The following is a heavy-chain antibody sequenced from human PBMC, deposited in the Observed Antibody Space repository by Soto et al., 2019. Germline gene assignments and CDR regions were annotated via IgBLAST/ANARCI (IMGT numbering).Heavy chain of an antibody. J-gene: IGHJ5*02. V-gene: IGHV4-34*01. D-gene: IGHD6-13*01. CDR2: INHRGST. Sequence: PSETLSLTCAVYGGSFSGYYWSWIRPPPGKGLEWIGEINHRGSTNYNPSLKSRVTISVDTSKNQFSLKLSSVTAAAKAPYYCARVPAYSSTRKPGSRVNWFDPWGQGTLVTVSS. CDR3: ARVPAYSSTRKPGSRVNWFDP. CDR1: GGSFSGYY.